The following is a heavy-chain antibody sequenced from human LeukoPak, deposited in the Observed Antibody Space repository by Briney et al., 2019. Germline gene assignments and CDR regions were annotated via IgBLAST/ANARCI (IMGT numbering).Heavy chain of an antibody. CDR3: AKDGRDKAAAVDY. Sequence: PGGSLRLSCAASGFTFSSYGMHWVRQAPGKGLEWVAFIRYDGSNKYYADSVKGRFTISRDNSKNTLYLQMNSLRAEDTAVYYCAKDGRDKAAAVDYWGQGTLVTVSP. D-gene: IGHD6-13*01. V-gene: IGHV3-30*02. CDR2: IRYDGSNK. CDR1: GFTFSSYG. J-gene: IGHJ4*02.